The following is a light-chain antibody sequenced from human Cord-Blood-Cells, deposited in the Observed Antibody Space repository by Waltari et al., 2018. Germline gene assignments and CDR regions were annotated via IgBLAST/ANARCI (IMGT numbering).Light chain of an antibody. Sequence: SYELTQPPSVSVSPGQTARITCSGDALPKQYAYWYQQKPGQAPVLVIYKDSERPSGIHERFSGSSSGTTVTLTISGVQAEDEADYYCQSADSSGTWVFGGGIKLTVL. CDR2: KDS. J-gene: IGLJ3*02. CDR3: QSADSSGTWV. CDR1: ALPKQY. V-gene: IGLV3-25*03.